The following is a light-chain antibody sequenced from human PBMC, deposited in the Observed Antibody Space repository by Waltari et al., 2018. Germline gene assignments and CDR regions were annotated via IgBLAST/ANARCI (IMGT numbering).Light chain of an antibody. CDR1: SANIGGNS. CDR3: AAWDDSLGGPYVV. Sequence: SVLTQPPSASATPGQSVHISCSVRSANIGGNSVTWYQHLPGTAPKLLIVSNARRPSGFPDRFSGSKSGTSASLAISGLQSEDEADYYCAAWDDSLGGPYVVFGGGTKLTVL. V-gene: IGLV1-44*01. J-gene: IGLJ2*01. CDR2: SNA.